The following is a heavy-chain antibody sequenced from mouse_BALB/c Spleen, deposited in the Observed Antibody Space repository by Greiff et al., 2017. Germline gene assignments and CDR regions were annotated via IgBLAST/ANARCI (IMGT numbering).Heavy chain of an antibody. CDR1: GYSFTGYF. V-gene: IGHV1-37*01. J-gene: IGHJ4*01. Sequence: EVQGVESGPELVKPGASVKISCKASGYSFTGYFMNWVKQSHGKSLEWIGRINPYNGDTFYNQKFKGKATLTVDKSSSTAHMELLSLTSEDSAVYYCGRSYDYDRGYAMDYWGQGTSVTVSS. CDR3: GRSYDYDRGYAMDY. CDR2: INPYNGDT. D-gene: IGHD2-4*01.